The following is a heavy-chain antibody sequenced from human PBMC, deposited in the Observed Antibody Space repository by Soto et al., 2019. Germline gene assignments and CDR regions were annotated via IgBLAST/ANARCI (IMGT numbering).Heavy chain of an antibody. CDR3: ARGRDTAMARPRSEHETYYFDY. V-gene: IGHV4-34*01. CDR1: GGSFSGYY. J-gene: IGHJ4*02. Sequence: SETLSLTCAVYGGSFSGYYWSWIRQPPGKGLEWIGEINHSGSTNYNPSLKSRVTISVDTSKNQFSLKLSSVTAADTAVYYCARGRDTAMARPRSEHETYYFDYWGQGTLVNVSS. CDR2: INHSGST. D-gene: IGHD5-18*01.